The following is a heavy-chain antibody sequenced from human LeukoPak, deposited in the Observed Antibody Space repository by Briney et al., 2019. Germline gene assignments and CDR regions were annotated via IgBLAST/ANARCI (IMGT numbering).Heavy chain of an antibody. Sequence: GRSLRLSCAASGFTFSSYAMHWVRQAPGKGLEWVAVISSDGTNKYYADSVKGRFTISRDNSKNTLYLQMNSLRAEDTAVYYCARDYYASGSFDYWGQGTLVTVS. CDR3: ARDYYASGSFDY. V-gene: IGHV3-30*04. CDR2: ISSDGTNK. CDR1: GFTFSSYA. J-gene: IGHJ4*02. D-gene: IGHD3-10*01.